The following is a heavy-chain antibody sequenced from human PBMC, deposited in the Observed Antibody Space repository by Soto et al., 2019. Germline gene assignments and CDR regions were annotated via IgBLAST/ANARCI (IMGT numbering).Heavy chain of an antibody. CDR3: ARGFSGYYSSLDY. J-gene: IGHJ4*02. D-gene: IGHD5-12*01. CDR2: IIPTFGAA. V-gene: IGHV1-69*01. Sequence: QVHLVQSGAEVKRPGSSVKVSCEASGGSFSSDAITWVRQVPGQGLEWMGGIIPTFGAANYGRQFQGRVTISADESTRTVYMEFSSLRFDDTAVYYCARGFSGYYSSLDYWGQGTLVTVSS. CDR1: GGSFSSDA.